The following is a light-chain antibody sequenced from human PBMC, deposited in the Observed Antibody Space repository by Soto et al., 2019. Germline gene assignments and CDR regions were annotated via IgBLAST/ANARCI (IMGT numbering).Light chain of an antibody. CDR2: GAS. Sequence: EIVLTQSPGTLSLSPGERATLSCRASQSLTTRYFAWYQQKPGQAPRLLIYGASSRATGIPDRFSGSGSGTDFTLTISRLEPEDFAVYYCQQYGSSPTFGQGTRLEIK. J-gene: IGKJ5*01. CDR3: QQYGSSPT. V-gene: IGKV3-20*01. CDR1: QSLTTRY.